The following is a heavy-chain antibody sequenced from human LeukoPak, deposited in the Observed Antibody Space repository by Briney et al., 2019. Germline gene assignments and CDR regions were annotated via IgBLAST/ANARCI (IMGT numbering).Heavy chain of an antibody. CDR3: ARYSSGHDAFDI. V-gene: IGHV4-4*07. CDR1: GGAICGYY. D-gene: IGHD2-15*01. Sequence: SESLSLTCTVSGGAICGYYWSWIRQPAGKGRGWIGRIYTSGRTNYNPSLKSRVTMSVETSKNQFSLKLSSVTAADTAVYYCARYSSGHDAFDIWGQGTKVTVSS. CDR2: IYTSGRT. J-gene: IGHJ3*02.